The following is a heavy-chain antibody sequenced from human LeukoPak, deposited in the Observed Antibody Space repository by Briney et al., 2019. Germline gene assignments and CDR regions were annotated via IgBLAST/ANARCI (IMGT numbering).Heavy chain of an antibody. Sequence: PSETLSLTCAVYGGSFSGYYWSWIRQPPGKGLEWIGEINHSGSTNYNPSLKSRVTISVDTSKNQFSLKLSSVTAADTAVYYCARNGGYGWNWFDPWGQGTLVTVSS. V-gene: IGHV4-34*01. CDR2: INHSGST. CDR3: ARNGGYGWNWFDP. CDR1: GGSFSGYY. D-gene: IGHD5-12*01. J-gene: IGHJ5*02.